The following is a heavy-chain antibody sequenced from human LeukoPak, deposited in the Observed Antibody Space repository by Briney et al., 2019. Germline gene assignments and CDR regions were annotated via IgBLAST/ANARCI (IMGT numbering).Heavy chain of an antibody. CDR3: AGGGDSLYWYFSL. J-gene: IGHJ2*01. CDR2: VYATGST. Sequence: PSETLSLTCTVSGGSVSNYFWSWIRQPAGKRLEWIGRVYATGSTNYNPSLKSRVTMSIDTSKNQFSLKLTSVTAADTAVYYCAGGGDSLYWYFSLWGRGTLVTVSS. CDR1: GGSVSNYF. D-gene: IGHD3-16*01. V-gene: IGHV4-4*07.